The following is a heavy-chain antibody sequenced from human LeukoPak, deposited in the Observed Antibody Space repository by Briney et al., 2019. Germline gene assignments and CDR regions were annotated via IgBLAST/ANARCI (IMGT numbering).Heavy chain of an antibody. D-gene: IGHD6-19*01. V-gene: IGHV3-48*03. CDR1: GFTFSSYE. CDR3: AKGGGVAGSYYYYYMDV. J-gene: IGHJ6*03. Sequence: GGSLRLSCAASGFTFSSYEMNWVRQARGKGLEWVSYISSSGSNIYYADSVQGRFTISRDNSKNTLYLQMNSLRAEDTAVYYCAKGGGVAGSYYYYYMDVWGKGTTVTISS. CDR2: ISSSGSNI.